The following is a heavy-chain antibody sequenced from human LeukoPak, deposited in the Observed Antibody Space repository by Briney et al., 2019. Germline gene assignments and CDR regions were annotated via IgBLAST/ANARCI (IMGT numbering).Heavy chain of an antibody. V-gene: IGHV3-74*01. CDR1: GFTFSRFW. CDR2: INSEGTST. CDR3: ARAHSVLRYFDY. J-gene: IGHJ4*02. Sequence: GGSLRLSCAASGFTFSRFWMHWVRQAPGKGLEWVPRINSEGTSTSYADSVKGRFDISRDNAKSTLYLQMNSLRAEDTAVYYCARAHSVLRYFDYWGQGTLVTVSS. D-gene: IGHD1-14*01.